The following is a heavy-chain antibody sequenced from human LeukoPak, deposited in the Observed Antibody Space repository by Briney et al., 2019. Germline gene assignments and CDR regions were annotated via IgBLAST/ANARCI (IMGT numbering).Heavy chain of an antibody. D-gene: IGHD4-11*01. CDR3: ARDRDYLSPNSYFDY. V-gene: IGHV3-30*04. Sequence: GRSLRLSCAASGFTFSSYAMHWVRQAPGKGLEWVAVISYDGSNKYYADSVKGRFTISRDNSKNTLYLQMNSLRAEDTAVYYCARDRDYLSPNSYFDYWGQGTLVTVSS. CDR2: ISYDGSNK. CDR1: GFTFSSYA. J-gene: IGHJ4*02.